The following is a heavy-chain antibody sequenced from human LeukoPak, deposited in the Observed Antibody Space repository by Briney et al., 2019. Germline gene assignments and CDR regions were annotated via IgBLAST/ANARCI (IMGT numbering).Heavy chain of an antibody. V-gene: IGHV5-51*01. Sequence: GESLQISCKGSGYSFTSYWIGWVRQMPGKGPEWMGIIYPGDSDTRYSPSFQGQVTISADKSISTAYLQWSSLKASDTARYYCATLWEWLELDYYCCYYMDVWGKGTTVTVSS. D-gene: IGHD3-3*01. CDR1: GYSFTSYW. CDR2: IYPGDSDT. CDR3: ATLWEWLELDYYCCYYMDV. J-gene: IGHJ6*03.